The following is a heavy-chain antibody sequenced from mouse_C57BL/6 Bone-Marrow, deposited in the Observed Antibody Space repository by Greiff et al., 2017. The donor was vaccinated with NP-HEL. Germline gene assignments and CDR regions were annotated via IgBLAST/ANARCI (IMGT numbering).Heavy chain of an antibody. Sequence: SGPELVKPGASVKMSCKASGYTFTDYNMHWVKQSHGKSLEWIGYINPNNGGTSYNQKFKGKATLTVNKSSSTAYMELRSLTSEDSAVYYCAEIYYGNCYFDYWGQGTTLTVSS. D-gene: IGHD2-1*01. CDR3: AEIYYGNCYFDY. CDR2: INPNNGGT. V-gene: IGHV1-22*01. CDR1: GYTFTDYN. J-gene: IGHJ2*01.